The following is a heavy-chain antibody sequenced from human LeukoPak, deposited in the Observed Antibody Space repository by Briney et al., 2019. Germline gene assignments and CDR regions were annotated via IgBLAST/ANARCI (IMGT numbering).Heavy chain of an antibody. V-gene: IGHV1-18*01. CDR2: ISADNGKT. J-gene: IGHJ6*03. CDR1: GYTFTSYG. CDR3: ARRGYPVYYYYMDV. D-gene: IGHD5-12*01. Sequence: SVKVSCKASGYTFTSYGISWVRQAPGQGLEWMGWISADNGKTNYAQKLQGRVTMTTDTSTTTAYMELRSLRSDDTAVYYCARRGYPVYYYYMDVWGKGTTVTISS.